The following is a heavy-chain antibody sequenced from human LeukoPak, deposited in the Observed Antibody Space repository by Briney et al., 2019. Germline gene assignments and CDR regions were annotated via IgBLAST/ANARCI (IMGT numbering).Heavy chain of an antibody. J-gene: IGHJ6*03. CDR3: ARGQGVVPAAYYYYYYYMYV. V-gene: IGHV4-34*01. CDR1: GGSFSGYY. CDR2: INHSGST. D-gene: IGHD2-2*01. Sequence: SETLSLTCAVYGGSFSGYYWSWIRQPPGKGLEWIGEINHSGSTNYNPSLKSRVTISVDTSKNQFSLKLSSVTAADTAVYYCARGQGVVPAAYYYYYYYMYVWGKGTTVTVSS.